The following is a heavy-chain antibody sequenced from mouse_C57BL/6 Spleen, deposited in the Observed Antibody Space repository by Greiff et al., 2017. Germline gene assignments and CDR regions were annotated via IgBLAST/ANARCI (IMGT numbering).Heavy chain of an antibody. CDR3: ARDGGTPYAMDY. Sequence: EVQVVESEGGLVQPGSSMKLSCTASGFTFSDYYMAWVRQVPEKGLEWVANINYDGSSTYYLDSLKSRFIISRDNAKNILYLQMSSLKSEDTATYYCARDGGTPYAMDYGGQGTSVTVSS. CDR1: GFTFSDYY. J-gene: IGHJ4*01. CDR2: INYDGSST. V-gene: IGHV5-16*01. D-gene: IGHD1-1*02.